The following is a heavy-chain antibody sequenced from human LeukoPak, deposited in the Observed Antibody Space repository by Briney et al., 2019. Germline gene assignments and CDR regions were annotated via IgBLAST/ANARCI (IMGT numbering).Heavy chain of an antibody. CDR3: ARGCPGPNSGSYARHDT. J-gene: IGHJ5*01. Sequence: GASVKVSYMASGYNFTGNYMHGVRQAPGQGLEWMGWINPKSGGTNYAQNFQGRVTMTRDTSISTAYMEMSRLRSDDTAVYYCARGCPGPNSGSYARHDTCGHGTLFTVSS. D-gene: IGHD1-26*01. CDR2: INPKSGGT. CDR1: GYNFTGNY. V-gene: IGHV1-2*02.